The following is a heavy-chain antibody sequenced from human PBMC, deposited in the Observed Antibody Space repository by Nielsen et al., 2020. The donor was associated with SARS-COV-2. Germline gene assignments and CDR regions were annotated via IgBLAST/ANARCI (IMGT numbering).Heavy chain of an antibody. CDR1: GFTFSSYS. V-gene: IGHV3-21*01. CDR3: ASIAAADTTSYYYYGMDV. Sequence: VGSLRLSCAASGFTFSSYSMNWVRQAPGKGLEWVSSISSSSSYIYYADSVKGRFTISRDNAKNSLYLQMNSLRAEDTAVYYCASIAAADTTSYYYYGMDVWGQGTTVTVSS. CDR2: ISSSSSYI. J-gene: IGHJ6*02. D-gene: IGHD6-13*01.